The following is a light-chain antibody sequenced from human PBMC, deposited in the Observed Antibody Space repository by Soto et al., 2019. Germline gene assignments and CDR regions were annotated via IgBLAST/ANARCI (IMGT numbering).Light chain of an antibody. CDR3: QTRST. J-gene: IGKJ3*01. Sequence: ETVMTQTTATHSVSGGAWASESCRASQSVSSNLAWYQQKPGQAPRLLIYDASNRATGIPARFSGSGSGTDFPLPISSLAPEDFAVYYCQTRSTFGPGTKVDIK. CDR2: DAS. CDR1: QSVSSN. V-gene: IGKV3-11*01.